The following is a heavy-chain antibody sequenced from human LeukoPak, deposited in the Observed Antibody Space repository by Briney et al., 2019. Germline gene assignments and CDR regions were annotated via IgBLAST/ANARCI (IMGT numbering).Heavy chain of an antibody. Sequence: PGGSLRLSCAASGFTFSSYSMNWVRQAPGKGLEWVSYISSSSSTIYYADSVKGRFTISRDNAKNSLYLKMNSLRAEDTAVYYCARDDYYDSSGYFDYWGQGTLVTVSS. CDR2: ISSSSSTI. D-gene: IGHD3-22*01. J-gene: IGHJ4*02. V-gene: IGHV3-48*01. CDR3: ARDDYYDSSGYFDY. CDR1: GFTFSSYS.